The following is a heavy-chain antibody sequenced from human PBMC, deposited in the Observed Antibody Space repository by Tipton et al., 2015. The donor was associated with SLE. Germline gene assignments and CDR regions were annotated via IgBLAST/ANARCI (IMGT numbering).Heavy chain of an antibody. Sequence: LRLSCAVYGGSFSDYFWTWVRQSPGKGLKWIGDVNHSGSTDYHPSLKSRVTMSVDTSKNQFSLKLTSVTAADTALYYCARCTIFGVVRGSFDSWGQGTLVTVS. CDR2: VNHSGST. CDR3: ARCTIFGVVRGSFDS. V-gene: IGHV4-34*01. J-gene: IGHJ4*02. CDR1: GGSFSDYF. D-gene: IGHD3-3*01.